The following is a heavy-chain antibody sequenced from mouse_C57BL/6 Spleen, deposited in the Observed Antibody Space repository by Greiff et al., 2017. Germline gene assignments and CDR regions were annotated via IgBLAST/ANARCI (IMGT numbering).Heavy chain of an antibody. CDR1: GYSFTGYY. J-gene: IGHJ1*03. CDR3: ARERDYYGRSYEGYFDV. V-gene: IGHV1-42*01. CDR2: INPSTGGT. Sequence: VQLKESGPELVKPGASVKISCKASGYSFTGYYMNWVKQSPEKSLEWIGEINPSTGGTTYNQKFKAKATLTVEKSSSTAYMQLESLTSEDSAVYYCARERDYYGRSYEGYFDVWGTGTTVTVSS. D-gene: IGHD1-1*01.